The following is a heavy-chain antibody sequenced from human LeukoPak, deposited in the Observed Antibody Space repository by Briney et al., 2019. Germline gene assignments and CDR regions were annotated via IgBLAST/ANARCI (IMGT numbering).Heavy chain of an antibody. V-gene: IGHV3-48*04. CDR2: ISSSSSTI. CDR3: ARGGGTMIVVVSFDY. D-gene: IGHD3-22*01. J-gene: IGHJ4*02. CDR1: GFTFSSYS. Sequence: PGGSLRLSCAASGFTFSSYSMNWVRQAPGKGLEWVSYISSSSSTIYYADSVKGRFTISRDNAKNSLYLQMNSLRAEDTAVYYCARGGGTMIVVVSFDYWGQGTLVTVSS.